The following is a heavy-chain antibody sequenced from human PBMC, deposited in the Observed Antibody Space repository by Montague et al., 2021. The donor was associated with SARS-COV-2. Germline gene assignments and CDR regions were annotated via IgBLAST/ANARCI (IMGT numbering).Heavy chain of an antibody. V-gene: IGHV3-33*01. D-gene: IGHD3-10*01. Sequence: SLRLSCAASGFTSSSYGMHWVRQAPGKGLEWAAVIWYDGGNKYYADSVKGRFTISRDNSKNTLYLQMNSLRAEDTAVYYCARDRYYYGSGSLDAFDIWGQGTMVTVSS. CDR3: ARDRYYYGSGSLDAFDI. CDR2: IWYDGGNK. CDR1: GFTSSSYG. J-gene: IGHJ3*02.